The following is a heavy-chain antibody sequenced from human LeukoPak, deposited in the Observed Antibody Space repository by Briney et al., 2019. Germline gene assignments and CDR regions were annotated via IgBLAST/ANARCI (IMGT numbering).Heavy chain of an antibody. CDR3: ARSAIVVTVVEDYNWFDP. V-gene: IGHV3-48*04. CDR1: GFSFSTYS. D-gene: IGHD2-15*01. CDR2: IVGSSSNI. Sequence: LPGGSLRLSGTASGFSFSTYSMNWVRQAPGKGLEWVSYIVGSSSNIYYADSVKGRFTISRDNAKNSLYLQMNSLRAEDTAVYYCARSAIVVTVVEDYNWFDPWGQGTLVTVSS. J-gene: IGHJ5*02.